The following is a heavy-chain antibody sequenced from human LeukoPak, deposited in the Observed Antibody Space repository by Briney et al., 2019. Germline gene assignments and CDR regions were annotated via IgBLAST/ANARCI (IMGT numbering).Heavy chain of an antibody. Sequence: GGSLRLSCAASGFTFSSYWMHWVRQAPGKGLVWVSRINSDGSSTSYADSVKGRFTISRDNAKNTLYLQMNSLRAEDTAVYYCARVRADDGGYNWNDGYYYGMDVWGKGTTVTVSS. J-gene: IGHJ6*04. CDR3: ARVRADDGGYNWNDGYYYGMDV. V-gene: IGHV3-74*01. CDR1: GFTFSSYW. D-gene: IGHD1-1*01. CDR2: INSDGSST.